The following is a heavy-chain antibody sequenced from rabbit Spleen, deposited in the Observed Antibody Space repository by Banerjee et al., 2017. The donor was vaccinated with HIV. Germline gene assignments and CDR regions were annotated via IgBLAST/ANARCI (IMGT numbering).Heavy chain of an antibody. CDR3: ARDSGSSFSSYGMDL. Sequence: QSLEESGGDLVKPGASLTLTCTASGVSFSSDHYMCWVHQAPGKGLEWIACIEGGGSAFSYFASWAKGRFTISKTSSTTVTLQMTSLTAADTATYFCARDSGSSFSSYGMDLWGPGTLVTVS. V-gene: IGHV1S40*01. D-gene: IGHD8-1*01. CDR1: GVSFSSDHY. CDR2: IEGGGSAFS. J-gene: IGHJ6*01.